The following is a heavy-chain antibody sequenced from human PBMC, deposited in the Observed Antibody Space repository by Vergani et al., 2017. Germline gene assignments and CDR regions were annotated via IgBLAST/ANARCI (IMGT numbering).Heavy chain of an antibody. Sequence: EVQLEQSGAAVKKPGESLEISCKGSGYSFSRHWIAWVRERPGQGLEWMGMIYPGNSETRNNPSFRGQVTMSVDKSISTAYLQWSSLKASYSAMYYCARVYCRGMSCAGTDYFYHIDVWGKGTTVTVS. V-gene: IGHV5-51*03. J-gene: IGHJ6*03. CDR3: ARVYCRGMSCAGTDYFYHIDV. CDR1: GYSFSRHW. CDR2: IYPGNSET. D-gene: IGHD3/OR15-3a*01.